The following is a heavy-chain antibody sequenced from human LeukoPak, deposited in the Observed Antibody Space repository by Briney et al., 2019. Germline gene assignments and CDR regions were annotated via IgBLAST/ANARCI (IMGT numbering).Heavy chain of an antibody. V-gene: IGHV3-30*02. D-gene: IGHD1-26*01. Sequence: GGSLRLSCAASGFTFSSYGMHWVRQAPGKGLEWVAFIRYDGSNKYYADSVKGRFTISRDNSKNTLYLQMNSLRAEDTAVYYCAKDQLGEELLGDYWGQGTLVTASS. CDR2: IRYDGSNK. CDR1: GFTFSSYG. J-gene: IGHJ4*02. CDR3: AKDQLGEELLGDY.